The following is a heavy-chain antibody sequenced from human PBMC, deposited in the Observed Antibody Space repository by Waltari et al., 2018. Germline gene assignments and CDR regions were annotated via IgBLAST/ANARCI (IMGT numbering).Heavy chain of an antibody. Sequence: EVQLVESGGGLIQPGGSLRLSCAASGFTVSRHYMSWVRQAPGKGLELVSVIYSGGSTYYADSVKGRFTISRDNSKNTLYLQMNSLRAEDTAVYYCARDQLLMVRGALGAFDIWGQGTMVTVSS. D-gene: IGHD3-10*01. CDR3: ARDQLLMVRGALGAFDI. V-gene: IGHV3-53*01. CDR2: IYSGGST. CDR1: GFTVSRHY. J-gene: IGHJ3*02.